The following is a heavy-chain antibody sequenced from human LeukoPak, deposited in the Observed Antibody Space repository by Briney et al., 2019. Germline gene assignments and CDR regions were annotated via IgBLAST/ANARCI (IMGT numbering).Heavy chain of an antibody. J-gene: IGHJ4*02. V-gene: IGHV4-4*07. Sequence: SETLSLTCTVSGGSIGSYYWSWIRQPAGKGLEWIGRIYTSGSTNYNPSLKSRVTMSVDTSKNQFSLKLSSVTAADTAVYYCARHYYYDSSGYFSYFDYWGQGTLVTVSS. CDR2: IYTSGST. CDR3: ARHYYYDSSGYFSYFDY. CDR1: GGSIGSYY. D-gene: IGHD3-22*01.